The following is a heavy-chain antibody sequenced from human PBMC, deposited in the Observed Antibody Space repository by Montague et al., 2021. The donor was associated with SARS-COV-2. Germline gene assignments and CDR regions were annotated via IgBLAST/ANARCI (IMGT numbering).Heavy chain of an antibody. Sequence: SETLSLTCAVYGGSFSGYDYTWIWMCPGTGKEWEWEMNLSGSSKNKPSLKSKSTVSVETAKNQYSLRLNSVTATDTAVYYCARGLMSIKMMVVVMAGASNGLDAWGQGTLVTVSP. V-gene: IGHV4-34*04. CDR3: ARGLMSIKMMVVVMAGASNGLDA. J-gene: IGHJ5*01. CDR1: GGSFSGYD. CDR2: MNLSGSS. D-gene: IGHD3-22*01.